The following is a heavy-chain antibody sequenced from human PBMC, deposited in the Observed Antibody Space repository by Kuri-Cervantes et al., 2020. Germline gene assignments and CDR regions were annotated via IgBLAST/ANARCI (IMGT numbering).Heavy chain of an antibody. CDR1: GYTLTSYD. D-gene: IGHD3-22*01. Sequence: SVKFSCKASGYTLTSYDINWVRQATGQGLEWMGWMNPNSGNTGYAQKFQGRVTMTRNTSISTAYMELSSLRSEDTAVYYCARSQSPHWYYYDSSGYFVFDYWGQGTLVTVSS. CDR3: ARSQSPHWYYYDSSGYFVFDY. CDR2: MNPNSGNT. V-gene: IGHV1-8*01. J-gene: IGHJ4*02.